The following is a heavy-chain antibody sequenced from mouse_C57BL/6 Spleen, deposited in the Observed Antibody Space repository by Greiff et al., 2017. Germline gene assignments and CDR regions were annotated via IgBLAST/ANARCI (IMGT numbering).Heavy chain of an antibody. J-gene: IGHJ4*01. V-gene: IGHV2-2*01. CDR1: GFSLTSYG. CDR2: IWRGGST. Sequence: VKLQESGPGLVQPSQSLSITCTVSGFSLTSYGVHWVRQSPGKGLEWLGVIWRGGSTDYNAAFISRLSISKDNSKSQVFFKMNSLQADDTAIYYCARELGPYAMDYWGQGTSVTVSS. D-gene: IGHD4-1*01. CDR3: ARELGPYAMDY.